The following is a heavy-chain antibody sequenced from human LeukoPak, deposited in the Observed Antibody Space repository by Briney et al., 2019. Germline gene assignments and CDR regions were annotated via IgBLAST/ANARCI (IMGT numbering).Heavy chain of an antibody. CDR2: INPNSGGT. Sequence: ASVNVSCKASGYTFTVYYMHWVRQAPGQGLEWMGWINPNSGGTNYAQKFQGRVTMTRATSISTAYMELSRLRSDDTAVYYCARDRSSSTLDYWGQGTLVTVSS. CDR1: GYTFTVYY. CDR3: ARDRSSSTLDY. V-gene: IGHV1-2*02. J-gene: IGHJ4*02. D-gene: IGHD6-13*01.